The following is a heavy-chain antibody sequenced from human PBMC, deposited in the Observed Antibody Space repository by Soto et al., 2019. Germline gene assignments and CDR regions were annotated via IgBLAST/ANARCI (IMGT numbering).Heavy chain of an antibody. CDR2: ISGSGGST. Sequence: GGSLRLSCAASGFTFSSYAMSWFRQAPGKGLEWVSTISGSGGSTYYADSVKGRFTISRDNSKNTLYLQMNSLRAEDTAVYYCAKILYYYDTGGSQWXQGTLVTVSS. D-gene: IGHD3-22*01. CDR3: AKILYYYDTGGSQ. CDR1: GFTFSSYA. J-gene: IGHJ4*02. V-gene: IGHV3-23*01.